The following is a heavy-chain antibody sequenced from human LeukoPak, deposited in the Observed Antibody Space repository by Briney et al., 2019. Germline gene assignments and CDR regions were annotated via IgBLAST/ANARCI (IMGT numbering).Heavy chain of an antibody. CDR3: ATDLGFSGYEADY. CDR2: IYSGGST. Sequence: GGSLRLSCAASGFTVSSNYMSWVRQAPGKGLEWVSVIYSGGSTYYADSVKGRFTISRDNSKNTLYLQMNSLRAEDTAVYYCATDLGFSGYEADYWGQGTLVTVSS. CDR1: GFTVSSNY. J-gene: IGHJ4*02. V-gene: IGHV3-66*01. D-gene: IGHD3-22*01.